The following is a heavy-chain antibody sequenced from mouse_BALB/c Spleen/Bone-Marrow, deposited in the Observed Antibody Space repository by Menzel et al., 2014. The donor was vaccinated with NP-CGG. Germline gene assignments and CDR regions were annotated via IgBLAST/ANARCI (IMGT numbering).Heavy chain of an antibody. D-gene: IGHD2-14*01. CDR2: INPSCGYA. V-gene: IGHV1-4*01. CDR1: GYTFTSYT. CDR3: ARSAYYRSLFAY. Sequence: VQLQQSGAELARPGASVKMSCKASGYTFTSYTMHWVKQRPGQGLEWIGYINPSCGYANYNQKFKDKATLTADKSSSTAYMQLSILTSEDSAVYYCARSAYYRSLFAYWGQGTLVTVSA. J-gene: IGHJ3*01.